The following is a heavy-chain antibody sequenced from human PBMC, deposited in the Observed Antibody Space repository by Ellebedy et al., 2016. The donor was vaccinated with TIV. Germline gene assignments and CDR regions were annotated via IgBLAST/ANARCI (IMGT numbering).Heavy chain of an antibody. V-gene: IGHV3-30*04. CDR2: IGNDGTTK. CDR1: GFTFSNFP. D-gene: IGHD2/OR15-2a*01. CDR3: TREGAVRGAPAYLAYDF. Sequence: GESLKISCAASGFTFSNFPMHWVRQAPGQGLEWMAVIGNDGTTKIYADSVKGRFTISRDNSNNSLYLQLNSLRADDTAVYFCTREGAVRGAPAYLAYDFWGQGTLVTVSS. J-gene: IGHJ4*02.